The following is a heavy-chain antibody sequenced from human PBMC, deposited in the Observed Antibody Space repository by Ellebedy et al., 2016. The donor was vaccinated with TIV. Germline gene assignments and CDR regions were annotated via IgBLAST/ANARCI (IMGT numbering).Heavy chain of an antibody. V-gene: IGHV4-39*07. D-gene: IGHD6-19*01. CDR3: ARKDGGQWPYFDY. CDR1: GGSISSSSYY. CDR2: IYYSGST. J-gene: IGHJ4*02. Sequence: SETLSLXXTVSGGSISSSSYYWGWIRQPPGKGLEWIGSIYYSGSTYYNPSLKSRVTISVDTSKNQFSLKLSSVTAADTAVYYCARKDGGQWPYFDYWGQGTLVTVSS.